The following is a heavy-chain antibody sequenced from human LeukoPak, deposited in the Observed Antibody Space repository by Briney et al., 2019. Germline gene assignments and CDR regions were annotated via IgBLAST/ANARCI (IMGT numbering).Heavy chain of an antibody. D-gene: IGHD2-15*01. J-gene: IGHJ4*02. V-gene: IGHV3-23*01. CDR2: ISGSGGST. CDR1: GFTFSSYA. Sequence: GGSLRLSCAASGFTFSSYAMSWVRRAPGKGLEWVSAISGSGGSTYYADSVKGRFTISRDNSKNTLYLQMNSLRAEDTAVYYCAEGGRYCSGGSCYSPLRYWGQGTLVTVSS. CDR3: AEGGRYCSGGSCYSPLRY.